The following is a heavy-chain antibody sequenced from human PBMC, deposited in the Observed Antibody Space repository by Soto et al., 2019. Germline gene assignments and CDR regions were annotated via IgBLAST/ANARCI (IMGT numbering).Heavy chain of an antibody. J-gene: IGHJ3*02. CDR1: GGSISSYY. D-gene: IGHD2-2*01. CDR3: ARHPYQLLLAFDI. CDR2: IYYSGST. Sequence: SETLSLTCTVSGGSISSYYWSWIRQPPGKGLEWIGYIYYSGSTNYNPSLKSRVTISVATSKNQFSLKLSSVTAADTAVYYCARHPYQLLLAFDIWGQGTMVTVSS. V-gene: IGHV4-59*08.